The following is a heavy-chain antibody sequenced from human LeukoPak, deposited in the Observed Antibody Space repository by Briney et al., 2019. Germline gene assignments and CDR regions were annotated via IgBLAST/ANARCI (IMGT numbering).Heavy chain of an antibody. D-gene: IGHD1-26*01. V-gene: IGHV4-59*01. CDR1: GGSISSYY. J-gene: IGHJ4*02. Sequence: SETLSLTCTVSGGSISSYYWSWIRQPPGKGLEWIGYIYYSGSTNYNPSLKSRVTISVDTSKNQFSLKLSSVTAADTAVYYCAREGGSFRFYAFDYWGQGTLVTVSS. CDR3: AREGGSFRFYAFDY. CDR2: IYYSGST.